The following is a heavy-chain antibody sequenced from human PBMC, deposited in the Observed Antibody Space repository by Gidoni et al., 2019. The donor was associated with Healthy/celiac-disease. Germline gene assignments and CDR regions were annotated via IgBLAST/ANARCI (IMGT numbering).Heavy chain of an antibody. Sequence: QVQLVQSGAEVKKPGSSVKVSCTASGGTFSSYAISWVRQAPGQGLEWMGGIIPIFGTANYAQKFQGRVTITADESTSTAYMELSSLRSEDTAVYYCAREMTRYNWNLSVAFDIWGQGTMVTVSS. J-gene: IGHJ3*02. CDR1: GGTFSSYA. CDR3: AREMTRYNWNLSVAFDI. CDR2: IIPIFGTA. D-gene: IGHD1-7*01. V-gene: IGHV1-69*01.